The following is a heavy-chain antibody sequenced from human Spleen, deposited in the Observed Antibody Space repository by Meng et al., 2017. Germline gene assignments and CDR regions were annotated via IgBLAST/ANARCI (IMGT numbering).Heavy chain of an antibody. V-gene: IGHV4-34*01. CDR3: ARCLGLRYFDWSRRGRFDP. J-gene: IGHJ5*02. Sequence: EWVRVLSKPSVTRACSWAACGGSSSGYYWSWIRQPPGKGLEWIGEINHSGSTNYNPSLKSRVTISVDTSKNQFSLKLSSVTAAETAVYYCARCLGLRYFDWSRRGRFDPWGQGTLVTVSS. CDR1: GGSSSGYY. CDR2: INHSGST. D-gene: IGHD3-9*01.